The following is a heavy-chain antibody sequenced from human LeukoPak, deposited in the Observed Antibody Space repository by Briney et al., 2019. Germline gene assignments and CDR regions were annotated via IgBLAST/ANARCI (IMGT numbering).Heavy chain of an antibody. CDR1: GLIVSSKY. V-gene: IGHV3-66*01. J-gene: IGHJ3*02. CDR2: IYSGGYT. D-gene: IGHD2-15*01. CDR3: AVLLLSAFDI. Sequence: GGSLRLSCAASGLIVSSKYMSWVRQAPGKGLEWVSVIYSGGYTYYADSVKGRFTISRDNSKSTLYLQTNSLRAEDTAVYYCAVLLLSAFDIWGQGTMVTVSS.